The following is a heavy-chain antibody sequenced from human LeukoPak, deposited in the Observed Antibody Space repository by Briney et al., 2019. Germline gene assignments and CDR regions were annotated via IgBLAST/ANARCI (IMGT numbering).Heavy chain of an antibody. Sequence: QAGRSLRLSCAASGFTFSSYAMHWVRQAPGKGLEWVAVISYDGSNKYYADSVKGRFTISRDNSKNMLYLQMNSLRAEDTAVYHCARDSGAYSSGYYFYFQHWGQGTLVTVSS. J-gene: IGHJ1*01. D-gene: IGHD3-22*01. CDR2: ISYDGSNK. CDR1: GFTFSSYA. V-gene: IGHV3-30-3*01. CDR3: ARDSGAYSSGYYFYFQH.